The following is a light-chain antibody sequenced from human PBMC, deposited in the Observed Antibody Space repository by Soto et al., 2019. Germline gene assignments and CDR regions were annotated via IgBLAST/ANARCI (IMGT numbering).Light chain of an antibody. CDR1: QSVGSSY. V-gene: IGKV3-20*01. CDR3: LHLGSSAGT. J-gene: IGKJ1*01. Sequence: EIVLTQSPGTLSLSPGERATLSCRASQSVGSSYLAWYQQKHDQARRLIIYGATNRATGIPDRFSGRGSATDLTLSISRLGPEDFALYYCLHLGSSAGTFGQGTKVEIK. CDR2: GAT.